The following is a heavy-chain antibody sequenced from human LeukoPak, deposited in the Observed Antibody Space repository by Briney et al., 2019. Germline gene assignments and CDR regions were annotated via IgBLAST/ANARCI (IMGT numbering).Heavy chain of an antibody. CDR1: GGSISSYY. V-gene: IGHV4-59*12. CDR3: ARGSGSYTPLDS. J-gene: IGHJ4*02. Sequence: PSETLSLTCSVSGGSISSYYWNWIRQPPGKGLEWIGYINYSGNTNYNPSLKSRVTISVDTSKNQFSLKLSSVTAADTAVYYCARGSGSYTPLDSWGQGTLVTVSS. D-gene: IGHD1-26*01. CDR2: INYSGNT.